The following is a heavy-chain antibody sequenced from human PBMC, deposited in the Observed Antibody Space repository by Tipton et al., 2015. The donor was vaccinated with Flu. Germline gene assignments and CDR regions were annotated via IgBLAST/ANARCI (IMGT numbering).Heavy chain of an antibody. CDR3: AKAANYDILTGYYY. D-gene: IGHD3-9*01. Sequence: CAASGFTFDDYAMHWVRQAPGKGLEWVSGISWNSGSIGYADTVKGRFTISRDNAKNSLYLQMNSLRAEDTALYYCAKAANYDILTGYYYWGQGTLVTVSS. V-gene: IGHV3-9*01. CDR1: GFTFDDYA. J-gene: IGHJ4*02. CDR2: ISWNSGSI.